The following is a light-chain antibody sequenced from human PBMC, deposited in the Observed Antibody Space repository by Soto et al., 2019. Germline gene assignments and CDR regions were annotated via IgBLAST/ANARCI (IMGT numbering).Light chain of an antibody. Sequence: EILMTQSPDTLYLSPGEVCTLSCRSSQSVRTKLAWYQQKAGQAPRLLIYGASTRATGIPDRFSGSGSGTEFTLTISSLQSEDFAVYYCQQYNSWPPITFGQGTRLEIK. CDR3: QQYNSWPPIT. V-gene: IGKV3-15*01. J-gene: IGKJ5*01. CDR2: GAS. CDR1: QSVRTK.